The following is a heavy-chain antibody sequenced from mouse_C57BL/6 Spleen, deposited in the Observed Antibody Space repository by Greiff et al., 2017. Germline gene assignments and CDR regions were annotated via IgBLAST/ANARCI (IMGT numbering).Heavy chain of an antibody. V-gene: IGHV1-82*01. D-gene: IGHD2-4*01. J-gene: IGHJ3*01. CDR2: IYPGDGDT. CDR1: GYAFSSSW. CDR3: ARWSYYDYDPFAY. Sequence: QVTLKVSGPELVKPGASVKISCKASGYAFSSSWMNWVKQRPGKGLEWIGRIYPGDGDTNYNGKFKGKATLTADKSSSTAYMQLSSLTSEDSAVYFCARWSYYDYDPFAYWGQGTLVTVSA.